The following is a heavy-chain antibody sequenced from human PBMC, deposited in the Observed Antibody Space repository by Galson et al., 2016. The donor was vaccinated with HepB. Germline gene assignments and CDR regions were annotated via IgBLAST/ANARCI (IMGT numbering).Heavy chain of an antibody. CDR3: ARTRLEELSFGTFEI. J-gene: IGHJ3*02. CDR1: GGYIRNSRYY. Sequence: SETLSLTCTVSGGYIRNSRYYWGWIRQPPGKELEWIGSIYESGSTYYNPSLKSRVTISVDTSKNQFSLRLSSVTASDTALYYCARTRLEELSFGTFEIWGQGTKVTVSS. V-gene: IGHV4-39*01. D-gene: IGHD3-16*02. CDR2: IYESGST.